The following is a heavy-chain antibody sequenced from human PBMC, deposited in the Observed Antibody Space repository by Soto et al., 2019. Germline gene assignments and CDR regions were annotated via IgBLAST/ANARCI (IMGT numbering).Heavy chain of an antibody. V-gene: IGHV3-30*18. D-gene: IGHD6-19*01. J-gene: IGHJ4*02. CDR2: ISYDGSKK. CDR1: GFIFSGYD. Sequence: QVQLVESGGGVVQPGRFLRLSCAASGFIFSGYDMHWVRQAPGKGLEWVAGISYDGSKKYYAESVKGRCTISRDNSKNSLCLQMSRLRAEDTAVHLCEKEESSGWCTYFDYWGQGILGTVST. CDR3: EKEESSGWCTYFDY.